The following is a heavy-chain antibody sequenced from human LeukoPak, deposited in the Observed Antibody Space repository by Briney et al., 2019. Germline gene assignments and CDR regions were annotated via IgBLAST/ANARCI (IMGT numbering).Heavy chain of an antibody. Sequence: GGSLRLSCAASGFTFSTYSMTWVRQAPGKGLEWVSYISSSSSTIYYADSVKGRFTISRDNSKNTLYLQMNSLRAEDTAVYYCASTHLGYCSSASCQNDYWGQGTLVTVSS. V-gene: IGHV3-48*01. CDR1: GFTFSTYS. D-gene: IGHD2-2*01. J-gene: IGHJ4*02. CDR2: ISSSSSTI. CDR3: ASTHLGYCSSASCQNDY.